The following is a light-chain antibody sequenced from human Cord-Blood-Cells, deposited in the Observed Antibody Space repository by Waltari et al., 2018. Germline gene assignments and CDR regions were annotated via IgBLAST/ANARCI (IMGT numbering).Light chain of an antibody. CDR1: QSVSSSY. CDR3: QQYGSSPSYT. CDR2: GAS. Sequence: EIVLPQSPGTLSLPPGERATLACRASQSVSSSYLAWYQQKPGQAPRPLIYGASSRATGIPDRFSGSGSGTDFTLTISRLEPEECAVYYCQQYGSSPSYTFGQGTKLEIK. V-gene: IGKV3-20*01. J-gene: IGKJ2*01.